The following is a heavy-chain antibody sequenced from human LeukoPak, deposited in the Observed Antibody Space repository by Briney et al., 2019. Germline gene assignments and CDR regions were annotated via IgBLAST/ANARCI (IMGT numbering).Heavy chain of an antibody. CDR2: INHSGST. J-gene: IGHJ4*02. Sequence: SETLSLTRAVYGGSFSGYYWSWIRQPPGKGLEWIGEINHSGSTNYNPSLKSRVTISVDTSKNQFSLKLSSVTAADTAVYYCARPRGRRFGELCLFDYWGQGTLVTVSS. CDR1: GGSFSGYY. V-gene: IGHV4-34*01. D-gene: IGHD3-10*01. CDR3: ARPRGRRFGELCLFDY.